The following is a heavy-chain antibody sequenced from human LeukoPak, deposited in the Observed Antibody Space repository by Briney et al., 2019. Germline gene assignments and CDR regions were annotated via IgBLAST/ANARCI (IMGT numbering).Heavy chain of an antibody. J-gene: IGHJ4*02. Sequence: AASVKVSCKASGYTFTSYGISWVRQAPGQGLEWMGWISAYNGNTNYAQKLQGRVTMTTDTSTSTAYMELRSLRSDDTAVYYCARAPPSIVRATDYFDYWGQGTLVIVSS. V-gene: IGHV1-18*01. CDR2: ISAYNGNT. CDR3: ARAPPSIVRATDYFDY. D-gene: IGHD1-26*01. CDR1: GYTFTSYG.